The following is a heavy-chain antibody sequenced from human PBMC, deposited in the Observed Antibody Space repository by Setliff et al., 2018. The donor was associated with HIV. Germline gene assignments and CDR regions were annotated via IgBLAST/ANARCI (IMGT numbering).Heavy chain of an antibody. CDR1: GTSMSSYY. Sequence: PSETLSLTCSVSGTSMSSYYWTWIRQSPGRGLEWIGHVSSSGSTNYNPSLESRLIISIDTSKSQISLTLTSLTTADTAVYYCARSSYYYGSGLDSWGQGTPVTVSS. J-gene: IGHJ5*02. V-gene: IGHV4-59*01. D-gene: IGHD3-10*01. CDR2: VSSSGST. CDR3: ARSSYYYGSGLDS.